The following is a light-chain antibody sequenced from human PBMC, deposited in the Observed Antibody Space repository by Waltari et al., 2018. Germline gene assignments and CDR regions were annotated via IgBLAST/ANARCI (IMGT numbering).Light chain of an antibody. CDR3: QQHGTLPAT. CDR1: QSVGSSS. Sequence: EIVLTQSPGTLSLSPGERVTLPCRASQSVGSSSLAWYQQKPGQAPRLVIYRASRRATGIPDRFSGSGSGTDFSLTISRLEPEDFAVYYCQQHGTLPATFGQGTKVEIK. J-gene: IGKJ1*01. CDR2: RAS. V-gene: IGKV3-20*01.